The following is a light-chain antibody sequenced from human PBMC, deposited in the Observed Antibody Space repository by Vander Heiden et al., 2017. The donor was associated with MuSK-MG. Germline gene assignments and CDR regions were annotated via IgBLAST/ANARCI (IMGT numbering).Light chain of an antibody. V-gene: IGKV1-39*01. Sequence: DIQMTQSPSSLSASVGDRVTIICRASQSINSHLNWYQQKTGKGPKLLIYAASTLHSGVPSRFSGSESGTDFTLTISSLQPEDFATYFCQQTVTTPWTFGQGTRVEVK. CDR3: QQTVTTPWT. J-gene: IGKJ1*01. CDR2: AAS. CDR1: QSINSH.